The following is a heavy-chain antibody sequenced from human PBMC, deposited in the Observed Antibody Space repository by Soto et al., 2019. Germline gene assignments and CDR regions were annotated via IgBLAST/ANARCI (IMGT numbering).Heavy chain of an antibody. CDR3: ARGRYGDY. Sequence: QVHLVQSGAEVKKSGASVKVSCKGSGYDFTTYGITWVRQAPGQGLEWMAWISAHNGNTDYAQKLQGRVTVTRDTSTSRAYMELRRLRSEGTAVCYCARGRYGDYWGQGALVTVSS. CDR2: ISAHNGNT. D-gene: IGHD1-1*01. J-gene: IGHJ4*02. V-gene: IGHV1-18*01. CDR1: GYDFTTYG.